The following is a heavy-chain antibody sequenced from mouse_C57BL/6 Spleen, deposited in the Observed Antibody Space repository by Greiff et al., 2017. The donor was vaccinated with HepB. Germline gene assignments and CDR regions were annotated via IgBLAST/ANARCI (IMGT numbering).Heavy chain of an antibody. V-gene: IGHV5-17*01. J-gene: IGHJ4*01. CDR1: GFTFSDYG. CDR2: ISSGSSTI. CDR3: AKFYDYDEDYAMDY. D-gene: IGHD2-4*01. Sequence: EVKLMESGGGLVKPGGSLKLSCAASGFTFSDYGMHWVRQAPEKGLEWVAYISSGSSTIYYADTVKGRFTISRDNAKNTLFLQMTSLRSEDTAMYYCAKFYDYDEDYAMDYWGHGTSVTVSS.